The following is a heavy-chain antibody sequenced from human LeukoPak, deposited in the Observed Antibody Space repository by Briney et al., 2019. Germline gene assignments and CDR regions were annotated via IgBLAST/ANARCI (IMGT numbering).Heavy chain of an antibody. D-gene: IGHD3-9*01. J-gene: IGHJ4*02. CDR1: GYTFTGYY. CDR3: ARGPDDILTGRYYFDY. Sequence: ASVKVSCKASGYTFTGYYMHWVRQAPGQGLEWMGWINPNSGGTNYAQKFQGRVTMTRDTSISTAYMELSRLRSDDTAVYYCARGPDDILTGRYYFDYWGQGTLVTVSS. CDR2: INPNSGGT. V-gene: IGHV1-2*02.